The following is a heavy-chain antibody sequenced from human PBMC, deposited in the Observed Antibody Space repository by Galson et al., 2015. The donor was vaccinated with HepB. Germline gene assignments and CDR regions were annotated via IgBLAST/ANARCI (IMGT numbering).Heavy chain of an antibody. Sequence: LSLTCTVSAGSISGHFGGWVRQPPGKGLEWIGYIYYSGRTNYNPSLTSRVTMSVDTSRNQFSLRLTSVTAADTAVYYCARGSWDSGTRPFDYWGRGTLVTVSS. J-gene: IGHJ4*02. CDR2: IYYSGRT. V-gene: IGHV4-59*11. D-gene: IGHD3-10*01. CDR3: ARGSWDSGTRPFDY. CDR1: AGSISGHF.